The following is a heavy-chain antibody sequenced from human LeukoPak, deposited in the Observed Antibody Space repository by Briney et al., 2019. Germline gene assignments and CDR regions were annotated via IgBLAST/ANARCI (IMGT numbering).Heavy chain of an antibody. V-gene: IGHV3-30*03. CDR1: GFPFSTYG. Sequence: PGGSLRLSCAASGFPFSTYGMHWVRQAPGKGLEWVAVISHDETYKNYADSVKGRFTISRDNSKNTLYLHMNSLRAEDTAVYYCARDQVRMQLWLFDYWGQGTLVTVSS. CDR3: ARDQVRMQLWLFDY. J-gene: IGHJ4*02. D-gene: IGHD5-18*01. CDR2: ISHDETYK.